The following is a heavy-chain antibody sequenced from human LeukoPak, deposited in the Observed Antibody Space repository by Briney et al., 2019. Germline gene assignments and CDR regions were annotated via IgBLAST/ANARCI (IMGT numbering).Heavy chain of an antibody. CDR1: GFTFSSYE. CDR2: ISSSGSTI. D-gene: IGHD6-13*01. CDR3: AREYSSKPYMDV. Sequence: GGSLRLSCAASGFTFSSYEMNWVRQAPGKGLEWVSYISSSGSTIYYADSVKGRFTISRDNAKNSLYLQMNSLRAEDTAVYYCAREYSSKPYMDVCGKGTTVTVSS. J-gene: IGHJ6*03. V-gene: IGHV3-48*03.